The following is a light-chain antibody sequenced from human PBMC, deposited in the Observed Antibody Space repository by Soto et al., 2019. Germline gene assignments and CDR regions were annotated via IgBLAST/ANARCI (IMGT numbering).Light chain of an antibody. V-gene: IGLV2-11*01. J-gene: IGLJ1*01. Sequence: QSVLTQPHSVSGSPGQSVTISCSGTSSDVGHYNFVSCYQHHPGKAPKLLIYDVTTRPSGVPDRFSGSKSGNTASLTISGLQAEDEADYYCSSYTSSSTPYVFGTGTKGTVL. CDR2: DVT. CDR1: SSDVGHYNF. CDR3: SSYTSSSTPYV.